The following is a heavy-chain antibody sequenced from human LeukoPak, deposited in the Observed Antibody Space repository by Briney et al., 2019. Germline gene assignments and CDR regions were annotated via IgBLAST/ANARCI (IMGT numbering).Heavy chain of an antibody. CDR1: GFTFSSYW. CDR2: IKQDGSEK. V-gene: IGHV3-7*01. Sequence: GGSLRLSCAASGFTFSSYWMSWVRQAPGKGLEWVANIKQDGSEKYYVDSVKGRFTTSRDNAKNSLYLQMNSLRAEDTAVYYCAREKYYDSSGYYYPYYYYYYMDVWGKGTTVTISS. D-gene: IGHD3-22*01. CDR3: AREKYYDSSGYYYPYYYYYYMDV. J-gene: IGHJ6*03.